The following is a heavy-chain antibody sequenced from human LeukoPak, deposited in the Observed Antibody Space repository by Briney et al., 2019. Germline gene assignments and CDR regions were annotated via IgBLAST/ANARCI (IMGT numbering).Heavy chain of an antibody. CDR1: GGSISSYY. D-gene: IGHD4-17*01. J-gene: IGHJ4*02. CDR3: ARNPDYGDYYFDY. Sequence: PSETLSLTCTVSGGSISSYYWSWIRQPPGKGLEWIGYIYYSGSTNYNPSLKRRVTISVDTSKDQFSLKLSSVTAADTAVYYCARNPDYGDYYFDYWGQGTLVTVSS. CDR2: IYYSGST. V-gene: IGHV4-59*01.